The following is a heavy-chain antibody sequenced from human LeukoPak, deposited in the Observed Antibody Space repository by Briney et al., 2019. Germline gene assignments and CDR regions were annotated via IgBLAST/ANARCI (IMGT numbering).Heavy chain of an antibody. V-gene: IGHV1-3*01. J-gene: IGHJ4*02. CDR2: INAGNGNT. D-gene: IGHD3-10*01. CDR3: ARVRGSGAAGFDY. Sequence: ASVKVSCKASGYTFTSYAMHWVRQAPGQRLEWMGWINAGNGNTKYSQKFQGRVTITRDTSASTAYMELSSLRFEDTAVYYCARVRGSGAAGFDYWGQGTLVTVSS. CDR1: GYTFTSYA.